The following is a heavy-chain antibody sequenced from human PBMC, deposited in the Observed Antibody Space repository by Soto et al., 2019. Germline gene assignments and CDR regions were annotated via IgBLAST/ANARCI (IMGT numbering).Heavy chain of an antibody. D-gene: IGHD3-22*01. V-gene: IGHV4-39*01. Sequence: QLQLQESGPGLVKPSETLSLTCTVSGGSISSSSYYWGWIRQPPGKGLEGIGSLYYSGSTYYNPSLKSRVTMSVDTPKIQFSLKLSSVTAADSAVYYCVGSGYSPFDYWGQGTLVTVSS. CDR3: VGSGYSPFDY. J-gene: IGHJ4*02. CDR1: GGSISSSSYY. CDR2: LYYSGST.